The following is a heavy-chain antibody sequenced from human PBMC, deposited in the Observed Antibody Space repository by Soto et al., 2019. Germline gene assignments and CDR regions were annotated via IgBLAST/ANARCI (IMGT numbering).Heavy chain of an antibody. CDR2: IIPILGTP. D-gene: IGHD4-17*01. V-gene: IGHV1-69*01. CDR1: GGTFSSYA. Sequence: QVQLVQSGAEVQKPGSSVRVSCKASGGTFSSYAISWVRQAPGQGLEWMGGIIPILGTPNYAQKFQGRVTITADESTSTAYMELSGLGSEDTAMYYCARDTHDYGDYGLMVEILGQGTMVTVSS. J-gene: IGHJ3*02. CDR3: ARDTHDYGDYGLMVEI.